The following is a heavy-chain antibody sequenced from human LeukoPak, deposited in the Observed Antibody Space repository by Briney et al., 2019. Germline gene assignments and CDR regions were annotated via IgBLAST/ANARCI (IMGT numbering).Heavy chain of an antibody. J-gene: IGHJ5*02. CDR1: GLIFNNFA. D-gene: IGHD3-22*01. CDR3: AKGSSGYFADL. V-gene: IGHV3-23*01. CDR2: ISNDGGGT. Sequence: GGSLRLSCQAPGLIFNNFALIWVRQAPGKGLNWVSAISNDGGGTQYADFVEGRFTISRDNSKNTLFLQMSSLRAEDTALYYCAKGSSGYFADLWGQGTLVTVSS.